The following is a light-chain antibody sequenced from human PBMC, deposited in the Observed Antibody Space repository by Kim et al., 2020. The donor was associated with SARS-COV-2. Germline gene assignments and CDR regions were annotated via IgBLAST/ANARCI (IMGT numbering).Light chain of an antibody. Sequence: GNKDVSWYQQRPGPSPVLVIYQRVKRPSGIPERFSASNSGNTATLTISGTQPTDEADYYCQAWDSNTRIFGSGTQVTVL. CDR2: QRV. V-gene: IGLV3-1*01. CDR3: QAWDSNTRI. CDR1: GNKD. J-gene: IGLJ1*01.